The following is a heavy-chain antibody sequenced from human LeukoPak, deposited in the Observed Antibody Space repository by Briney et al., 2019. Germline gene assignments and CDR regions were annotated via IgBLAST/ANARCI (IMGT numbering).Heavy chain of an antibody. CDR2: ISYDGSNK. V-gene: IGHV3-30-3*02. J-gene: IGHJ4*02. CDR1: GFTFSSYA. CDR3: AKSISGYYYYFDY. Sequence: GGSLRLSCAASGFTFSSYAMHWVRQAPGRGLEWVAVISYDGSNKYYADSVKGRFTISRDNSKNTLYLQMNSLRAEDTAVYYCAKSISGYYYYFDYWGQGTLVTVSS. D-gene: IGHD3-22*01.